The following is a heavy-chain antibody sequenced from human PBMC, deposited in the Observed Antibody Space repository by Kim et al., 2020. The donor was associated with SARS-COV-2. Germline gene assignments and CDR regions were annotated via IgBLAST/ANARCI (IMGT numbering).Heavy chain of an antibody. CDR3: ARSRELGYCSGGSCKYYFDY. V-gene: IGHV1-69*13. D-gene: IGHD2-15*01. J-gene: IGHJ4*02. Sequence: SVKVSCKASGGTFSSYAISWVRQAPGQGLEWMGGIIPNFGTANYAQKFQGRVTITADESTSTAYMELSSLRSEDTAVYYCARSRELGYCSGGSCKYYFDYWGQGAPVTVSS. CDR1: GGTFSSYA. CDR2: IIPNFGTA.